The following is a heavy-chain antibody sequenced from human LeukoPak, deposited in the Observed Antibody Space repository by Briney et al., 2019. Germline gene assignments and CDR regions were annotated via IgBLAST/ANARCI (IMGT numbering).Heavy chain of an antibody. CDR2: TSYDGGNK. J-gene: IGHJ6*02. CDR1: GFTFSRYG. CDR3: ARVVRGVFAQTYYYYGMDV. D-gene: IGHD3-10*01. V-gene: IGHV3-33*05. Sequence: GMSLRLSCAASGFTFSRYGMHWVRQAPGKGLEWVAVTSYDGGNKYYVDSVKGRFTISRDNSKNTLYLQMNSLRAEDTAVYYCARVVRGVFAQTYYYYGMDVWGQGTTVTVSS.